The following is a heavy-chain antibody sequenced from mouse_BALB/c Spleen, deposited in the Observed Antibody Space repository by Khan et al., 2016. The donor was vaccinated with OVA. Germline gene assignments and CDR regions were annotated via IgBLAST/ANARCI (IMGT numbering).Heavy chain of an antibody. J-gene: IGHJ2*01. CDR1: GYTFTDYA. D-gene: IGHD2-3*01. CDR3: ARHSYDDYYDY. Sequence: VQLQESGPELVRPGVSVKISCKGSGYTFTDYAMHWVKQSHAKSLEWIGLISTYSGNTNYNQKFKGKATMTVDKSSSTAYMELGRLTSEDSAIYYCARHSYDDYYDYWDQGTTLTVSS. CDR2: ISTYSGNT. V-gene: IGHV1S137*01.